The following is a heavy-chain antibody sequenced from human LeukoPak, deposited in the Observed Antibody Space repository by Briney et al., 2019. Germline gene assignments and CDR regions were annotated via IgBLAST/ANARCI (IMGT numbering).Heavy chain of an antibody. V-gene: IGHV1-69*06. CDR1: GGTFSSYA. Sequence: GASVKVSCKASGGTFSSYAISWVRQAPGQGLEWMGAIIPIFGTANYAQKFQGRVTITADKSTSTAYMELSSLRSEDTAVYYCARDGDYGDYVGNWFDPWGQGSLVTVSS. D-gene: IGHD4-17*01. CDR3: ARDGDYGDYVGNWFDP. CDR2: IIPIFGTA. J-gene: IGHJ5*02.